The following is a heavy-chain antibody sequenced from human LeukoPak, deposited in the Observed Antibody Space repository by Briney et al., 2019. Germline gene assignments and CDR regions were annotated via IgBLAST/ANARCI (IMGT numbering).Heavy chain of an antibody. CDR2: INYSGNT. V-gene: IGHV4-59*11. CDR3: GRGGGGSYLEYSFDY. Sequence: SETLSLTCTVSGASITRRYWSWIRQPPGKGLEWNGYINYSGNTNYNPSLKSRVTISVDTSKNQFSLKLSSVTAADTAVYYCGRGGGGSYLEYSFDYWGQGTLVTASS. D-gene: IGHD3-10*01. J-gene: IGHJ4*02. CDR1: GASITRRY.